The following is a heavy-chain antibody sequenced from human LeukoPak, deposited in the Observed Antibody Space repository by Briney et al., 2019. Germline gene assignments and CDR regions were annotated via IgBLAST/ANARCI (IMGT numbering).Heavy chain of an antibody. CDR3: ARALRGDYGDYWGAFDI. Sequence: GGSLRLSCAASGFTFSSYSMNRVRQAPGKGLEWVSSISSSSSYIYYADSVKGRFTISRDNAKNSLYLQMNSLRAEDTAVYYCARALRGDYGDYWGAFDIWGQGTMVTVSS. D-gene: IGHD4-17*01. V-gene: IGHV3-21*01. CDR1: GFTFSSYS. CDR2: ISSSSSYI. J-gene: IGHJ3*02.